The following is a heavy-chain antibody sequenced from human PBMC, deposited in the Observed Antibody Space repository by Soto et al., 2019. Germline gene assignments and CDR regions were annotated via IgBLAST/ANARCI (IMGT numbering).Heavy chain of an antibody. D-gene: IGHD6-13*01. J-gene: IGHJ6*02. CDR2: IIPIFGTA. CDR1: GGTFSSYA. CDR3: AREISVAAANYGMDV. Sequence: GASVKVSCKASGGTFSSYAISWVRQAPGQGLEWMGGIIPIFGTANYAQKFQGRVTITADESTSTAYMELSSLRSEDTAVYYWAREISVAAANYGMDVWGQGTTVTVS. V-gene: IGHV1-69*13.